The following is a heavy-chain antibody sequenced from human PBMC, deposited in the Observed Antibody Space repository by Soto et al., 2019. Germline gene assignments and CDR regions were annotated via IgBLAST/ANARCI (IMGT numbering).Heavy chain of an antibody. CDR2: IYSGGVT. CDR3: ARDQSTTGYYGLDV. CDR1: GFTVKNYQ. J-gene: IGHJ6*02. V-gene: IGHV3-53*01. Sequence: GGSLRLSCAASGFTVKNYQMNWVRQAPGKGLEWVSVIYSGGVTYYPDSVKGRFTTIRDTSKNTVYLQMNSLRADDTAMYYCARDQSTTGYYGLDVWGQGTTVTVSS.